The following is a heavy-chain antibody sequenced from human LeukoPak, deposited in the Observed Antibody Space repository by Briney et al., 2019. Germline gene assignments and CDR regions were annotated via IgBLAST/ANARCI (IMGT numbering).Heavy chain of an antibody. D-gene: IGHD2-15*01. Sequence: GASVKVSCKASGHTFTSYGISWVRQAPGQGLEWMGWISAYNGNTNYAQKLQGRVTMTTDTSTSTAYMELRSLRSDDTAVYYCARDPVRYCSGGSCYDNWFDPWGQGTLVTVSS. CDR1: GHTFTSYG. J-gene: IGHJ5*02. CDR3: ARDPVRYCSGGSCYDNWFDP. V-gene: IGHV1-18*01. CDR2: ISAYNGNT.